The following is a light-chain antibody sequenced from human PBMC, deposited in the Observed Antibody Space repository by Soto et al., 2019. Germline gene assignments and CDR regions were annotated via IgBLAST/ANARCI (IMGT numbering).Light chain of an antibody. Sequence: EIVLTQAPATLSLSPGERATLSCRASQSIGLAIAWYQHKPGQAPRLLIFDASPRATGIPARFRGSGSGTDFTLSISSLEPEDFAVYYCQQRTDRPPWTFGQGTKVESK. CDR2: DAS. J-gene: IGKJ1*01. CDR1: QSIGLA. CDR3: QQRTDRPPWT. V-gene: IGKV3-11*01.